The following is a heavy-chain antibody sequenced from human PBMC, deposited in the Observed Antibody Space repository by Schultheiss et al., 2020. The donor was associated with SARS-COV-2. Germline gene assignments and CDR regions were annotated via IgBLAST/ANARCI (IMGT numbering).Heavy chain of an antibody. V-gene: IGHV3-48*02. Sequence: GESLKISCAASGFTFSSYSMNWVRQAPGKGLEWVSYISSSSSYIYYADSVKGRFTISRDNAKNSLYLQMNSLRDEDTAVYYCAREGHYYDSTYYWGQGTLVTVSS. D-gene: IGHD3-22*01. CDR3: AREGHYYDSTYY. CDR1: GFTFSSYS. CDR2: ISSSSSYI. J-gene: IGHJ4*02.